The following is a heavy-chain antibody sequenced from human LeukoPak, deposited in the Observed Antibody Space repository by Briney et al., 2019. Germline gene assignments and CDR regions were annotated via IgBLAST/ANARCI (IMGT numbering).Heavy chain of an antibody. CDR2: IYHSGST. CDR1: GGSISSSSYY. CDR3: ARDLVKSSAGWLQSPFDY. Sequence: SETLSLTCTVSGGSISSSSYYWGWIRQPPGKGLEWIGSIYHSGSTYYNPSLKSRVTISVDTSKNQFSLKLSSVTAADTAVYYCARDLVKSSAGWLQSPFDYWGQGTLVTVSS. D-gene: IGHD5-24*01. V-gene: IGHV4-39*07. J-gene: IGHJ4*02.